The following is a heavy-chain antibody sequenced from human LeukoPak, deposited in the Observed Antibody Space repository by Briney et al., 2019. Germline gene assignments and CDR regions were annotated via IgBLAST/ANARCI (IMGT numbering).Heavy chain of an antibody. CDR2: ISSSSSYI. D-gene: IGHD6-13*01. Sequence: WGSLRLSCAASGFTFSSYSMNWVRQAPGKGLEWVSSISSSSSYIYYADSVKGRFTISRDNAKNSLYLQMNSLRAEDTAVYYCARGSIAAAGTCWFDPWGQGTLATVSS. V-gene: IGHV3-21*01. J-gene: IGHJ5*02. CDR1: GFTFSSYS. CDR3: ARGSIAAAGTCWFDP.